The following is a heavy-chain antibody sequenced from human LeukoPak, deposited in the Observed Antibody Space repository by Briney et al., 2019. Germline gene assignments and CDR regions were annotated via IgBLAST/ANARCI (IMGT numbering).Heavy chain of an antibody. J-gene: IGHJ4*02. CDR3: ARSRPIYCSSTSCYMKYYFDY. CDR1: GYTFTSYD. CDR2: MNPNSGNT. D-gene: IGHD2-2*02. V-gene: IGHV1-8*03. Sequence: ASVKVSRTASGYTFTSYDINWVRQATGQGLEWMGWMNPNSGNTGYAQKFQGRVTITRNTSISTAYMELSSLRSEDTDVYYSARSRPIYCSSTSCYMKYYFDYWGEGTLVTVSS.